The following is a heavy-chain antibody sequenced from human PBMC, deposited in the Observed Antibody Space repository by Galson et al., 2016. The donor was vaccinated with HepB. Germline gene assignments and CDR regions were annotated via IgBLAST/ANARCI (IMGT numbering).Heavy chain of an antibody. J-gene: IGHJ4*02. V-gene: IGHV3-7*01. D-gene: IGHD4-23*01. CDR1: GFTFGSYW. CDR2: INPDGSGA. Sequence: SLRLSCAASGFTFGSYWMSWVRQAPGTGLECVANINPDGSGAFYVDSVKGRFTISRDNAKNSLYLQMNSLRAEDTAVYYCARDPDYGGAGAFFVYWGQGALVTVSS. CDR3: ARDPDYGGAGAFFVY.